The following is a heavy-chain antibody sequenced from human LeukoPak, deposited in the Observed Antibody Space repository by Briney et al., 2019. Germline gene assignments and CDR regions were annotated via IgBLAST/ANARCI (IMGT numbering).Heavy chain of an antibody. Sequence: SETLSLTCTVSGGSISSGGYYWSWIRQPPGKGLEWLGYIYHSGSTYYNPSLKSRVTISVDRSKNQFSLKLSSVTAADTAVYYCASGGYDFWSGYAFDIWGQGTMVTVSS. CDR1: GGSISSGGYY. V-gene: IGHV4-30-2*01. CDR3: ASGGYDFWSGYAFDI. CDR2: IYHSGST. D-gene: IGHD3-3*01. J-gene: IGHJ3*02.